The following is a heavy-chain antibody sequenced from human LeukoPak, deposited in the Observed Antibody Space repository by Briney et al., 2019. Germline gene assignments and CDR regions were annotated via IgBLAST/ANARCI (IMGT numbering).Heavy chain of an antibody. CDR1: GYTFTGYY. CDR3: ARMSGYDDRALDI. J-gene: IGHJ3*02. Sequence: ASVTVSCKASGYTFTGYYIHWVRQAPGHGLEWMGWINPDSGGTDYAQKFQGRVTMTRDTSISTAHMELSRLRSDDTAVYYCARMSGYDDRALDIWGQGTMVPVSS. CDR2: INPDSGGT. D-gene: IGHD5-12*01. V-gene: IGHV1-2*02.